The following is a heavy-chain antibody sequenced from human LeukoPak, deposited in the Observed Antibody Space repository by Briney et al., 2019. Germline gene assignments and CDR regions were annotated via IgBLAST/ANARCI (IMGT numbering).Heavy chain of an antibody. Sequence: GGSLRLSCAASGFTFSDHYMSWIRQTPGKGLEWGSRISRDTESVKGRFTISRDNTKNSLYLQMNSLRVDDTAVYYCARDPDTSSKVDYWGQGTLVTVSS. V-gene: IGHV3-11*01. CDR1: GFTFSDHY. CDR2: IS. CDR3: ARDPDTSSKVDY. J-gene: IGHJ4*02. D-gene: IGHD6-6*01.